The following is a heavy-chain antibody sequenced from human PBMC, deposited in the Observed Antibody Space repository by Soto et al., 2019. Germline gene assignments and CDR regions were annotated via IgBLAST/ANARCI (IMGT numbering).Heavy chain of an antibody. CDR3: ARYPHRYNWNRPMFDY. V-gene: IGHV3-11*06. CDR2: ISSSSSYT. Sequence: PGGSLRLSCAASGFTFSDYYMSWIRQAPGKGLEWVSYISSSSSYTNYADSVKGRFTISRDNAKSSLYLQMNSLRAEDTAVYYCARYPHRYNWNRPMFDYWGQGTLVTVSS. D-gene: IGHD1-20*01. J-gene: IGHJ4*02. CDR1: GFTFSDYY.